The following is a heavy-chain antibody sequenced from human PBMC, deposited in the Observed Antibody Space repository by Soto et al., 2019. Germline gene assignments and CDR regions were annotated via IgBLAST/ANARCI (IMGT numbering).Heavy chain of an antibody. CDR1: GFTFSSYA. CDR2: ISGSGGTT. Sequence: EVQLLESGGGLVQPGGSLRLSCAASGFTFSSYAMGWVPQAPGKGLEWVSAISGSGGTTYYADSVKGRFTFSRDNSKNTLYLQMNSLRAEDTAVYYCAKTANGWFSAFDIWGQGTMVTVSS. CDR3: AKTANGWFSAFDI. D-gene: IGHD6-19*01. J-gene: IGHJ3*02. V-gene: IGHV3-23*01.